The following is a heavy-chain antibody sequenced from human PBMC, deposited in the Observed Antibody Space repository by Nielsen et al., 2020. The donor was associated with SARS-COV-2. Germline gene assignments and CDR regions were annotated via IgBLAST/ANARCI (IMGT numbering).Heavy chain of an antibody. J-gene: IGHJ6*02. V-gene: IGHV4-39*01. Sequence: WIRQPPGKGLEWIGCIYYSGSTNYNPSLKSRVTISVDTSKNQFSLKLISVTAADTAVYYCASGGGRAFCSSTSCYDEGYGMDVWGQGTTVTVSS. CDR2: IYYSGST. D-gene: IGHD2-2*01. CDR3: ASGGGRAFCSSTSCYDEGYGMDV.